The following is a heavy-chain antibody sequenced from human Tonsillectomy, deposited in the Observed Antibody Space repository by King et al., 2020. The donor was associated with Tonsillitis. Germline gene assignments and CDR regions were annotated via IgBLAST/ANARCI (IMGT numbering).Heavy chain of an antibody. J-gene: IGHJ4*02. CDR3: ARQNYDSILFYYGYYFDY. Sequence: VQLVESGGGLVKPGGSLRLSCAASGFTFSDYYMSWIRQAPGKGLEWVSSVSLSGGNINYADSVKGRFTISRDNAKNSLYLHMDTLRADDTAVYYCARQNYDSILFYYGYYFDYWGQGALVTVSS. D-gene: IGHD3-22*01. CDR1: GFTFSDYY. V-gene: IGHV3-11*01. CDR2: VSLSGGNI.